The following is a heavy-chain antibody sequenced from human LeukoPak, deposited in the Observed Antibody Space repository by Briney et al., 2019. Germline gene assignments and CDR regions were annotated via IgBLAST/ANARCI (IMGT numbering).Heavy chain of an antibody. CDR3: ARVGRYSYAHNS. J-gene: IGHJ4*02. CDR2: IKQDRSEK. Sequence: HPGGSLRLSCAASGFTFRDYSDYWMSWVRQAPGKGLEWVANIKQDRSEKYYVDSVKGRFTISRDNAKNSLFLQMNSLRAEDTAVYYCARVGRYSYAHNSWGQGTLVTVSS. D-gene: IGHD5-18*01. CDR1: GFTFRDYSDYW. V-gene: IGHV3-7*01.